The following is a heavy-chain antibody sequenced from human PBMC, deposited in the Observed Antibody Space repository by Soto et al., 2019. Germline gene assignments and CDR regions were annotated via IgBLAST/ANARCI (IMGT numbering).Heavy chain of an antibody. Sequence: EVQLLESGGGLVQPGGSLRLSCAASGLTVSSNYMSWSRQTPGKGLGWVSVIYSKGNTYYADSVKGRFTISRDNSKNTVYLQKNSLRAEDTAVYYCAREQPPALYFGMDVWGQGTKVIVSS. CDR3: AREQPPALYFGMDV. V-gene: IGHV3-66*01. CDR1: GLTVSSNY. J-gene: IGHJ6*02. D-gene: IGHD2-15*01. CDR2: IYSKGNT.